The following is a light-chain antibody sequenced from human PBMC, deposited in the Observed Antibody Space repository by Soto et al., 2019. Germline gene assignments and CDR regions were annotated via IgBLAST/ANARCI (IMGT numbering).Light chain of an antibody. CDR1: QSISSY. J-gene: IGKJ1*01. CDR2: AAS. CDR3: QKFYNYPRK. V-gene: IGKV1-39*01. Sequence: DIQMTRSPSSLSASVLDIVTITCRASQSISSYLNWYQQKPGKAPKLLIYAASSLQSGVPSRFSGSGSGTDFTLTISYLQSEDFGTYYCQKFYNYPRKFGQGTKVDIK.